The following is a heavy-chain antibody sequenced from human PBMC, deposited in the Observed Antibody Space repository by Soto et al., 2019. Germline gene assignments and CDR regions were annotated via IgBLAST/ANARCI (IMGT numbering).Heavy chain of an antibody. Sequence: GGSLRLSCAASGFTFSDYYMSWIRQAPGKGLEWVSYISSSGSTIYYADSVKGRFTISRDNAKNSLYLQMNSLRAEDTAVYYCARQTYSSSWTSGDAFDIWGQGTMVTVSS. CDR3: ARQTYSSSWTSGDAFDI. J-gene: IGHJ3*02. CDR2: ISSSGSTI. V-gene: IGHV3-11*01. D-gene: IGHD6-13*01. CDR1: GFTFSDYY.